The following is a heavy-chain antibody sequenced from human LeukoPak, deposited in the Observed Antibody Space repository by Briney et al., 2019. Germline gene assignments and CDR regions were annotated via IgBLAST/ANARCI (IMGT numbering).Heavy chain of an antibody. V-gene: IGHV4-34*01. CDR1: GGSFSGYY. D-gene: IGHD3-3*01. Sequence: ETLSLTCAVYGGSFSGYYWSWIRQPPGKGREWIGSIYYSWSTYYNPPLKSRVTISVDTSKNHFSLKLSSVTAADTAVYYCARFPLWSGQGSIYWGQGTLVTVSS. CDR2: IYYSWST. CDR3: ARFPLWSGQGSIY. J-gene: IGHJ4*02.